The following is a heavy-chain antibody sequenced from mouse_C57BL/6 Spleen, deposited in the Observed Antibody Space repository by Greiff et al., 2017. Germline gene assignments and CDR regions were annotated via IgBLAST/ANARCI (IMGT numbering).Heavy chain of an antibody. CDR3: AGQGHYYGSSYWYFDV. CDR1: GFTFSSYG. V-gene: IGHV5-6*01. CDR2: ISSGGSYT. J-gene: IGHJ1*03. Sequence: EVHLVESGGDLVKPGGSLKLSCAASGFTFSSYGMSWVRQTPDKRLEWVATISSGGSYTYYPDSVKGRFTISRDNAKNTLYLQMSSLKSEDTAMYYCAGQGHYYGSSYWYFDVWGTGTTVTVSS. D-gene: IGHD1-1*01.